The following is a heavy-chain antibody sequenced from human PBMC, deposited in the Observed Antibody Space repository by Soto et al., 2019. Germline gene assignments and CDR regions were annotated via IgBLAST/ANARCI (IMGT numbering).Heavy chain of an antibody. J-gene: IGHJ3*02. D-gene: IGHD2-8*02. V-gene: IGHV3-23*01. CDR3: AKATATGGGAFDI. CDR2: ILVDGRT. CDR1: GFICSSYD. Sequence: ASVKVSCKASGFICSSYDMSWVRQAPGKGLEWVSTILVDGRTFYVDSVKGRFTISRDSSQNTVYLQMNSLTAGDTALYYCAKATATGGGAFDICGQGTMVTVSS.